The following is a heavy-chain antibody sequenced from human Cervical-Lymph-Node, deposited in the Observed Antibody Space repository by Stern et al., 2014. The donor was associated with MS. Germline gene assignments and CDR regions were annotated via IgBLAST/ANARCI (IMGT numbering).Heavy chain of an antibody. D-gene: IGHD1-26*01. CDR2: IWYDGSNK. CDR1: GFTFSSYG. V-gene: IGHV3-33*01. CDR3: ARDRGWEHDAFDI. Sequence: VQLVESGGGVVQPGRSLRLSCAASGFTFSSYGMHWVRQAPGKGLEWVAVIWYDGSNKYYADSVKGRFTISRDNSKNTLYLQMNSLRAEDTAVYYCARDRGWEHDAFDIWGQGTMVTVSS. J-gene: IGHJ3*02.